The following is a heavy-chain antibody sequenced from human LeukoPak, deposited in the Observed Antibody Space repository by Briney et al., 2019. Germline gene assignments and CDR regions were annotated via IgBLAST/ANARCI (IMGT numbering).Heavy chain of an antibody. D-gene: IGHD6-19*01. J-gene: IGHJ6*03. Sequence: GGSLRLSCAASGFTFDDYAMHWVRQAPGKGLEWVSLISWDGGSTYYADSVKGRFTISRDNSKNSLYLQMNSLRAEDTALYYCAKDKFAVAQYYMDVWGKGTTVTVSS. CDR2: ISWDGGST. CDR1: GFTFDDYA. V-gene: IGHV3-43D*03. CDR3: AKDKFAVAQYYMDV.